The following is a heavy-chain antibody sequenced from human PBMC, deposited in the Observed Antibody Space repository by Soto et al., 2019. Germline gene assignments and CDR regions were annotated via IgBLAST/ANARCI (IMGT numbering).Heavy chain of an antibody. V-gene: IGHV3-33*01. Sequence: QVQLVESGGGVVQPGRSLTLSCVASGFTFTSHGMHWVRQAPGKGLEWVAVIWCDGSNRQYSDSVKGRFTISRDNSKKTLYLQMISLTVEDTAVYYCASPVASRYCSGSACYVGNWFDHWGQRTLVTVSS. D-gene: IGHD2-15*01. CDR2: IWCDGSNR. CDR3: ASPVASRYCSGSACYVGNWFDH. J-gene: IGHJ5*02. CDR1: GFTFTSHG.